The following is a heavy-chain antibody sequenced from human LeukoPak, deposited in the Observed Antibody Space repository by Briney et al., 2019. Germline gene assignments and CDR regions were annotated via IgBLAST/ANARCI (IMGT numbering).Heavy chain of an antibody. V-gene: IGHV3-21*01. J-gene: IGHJ4*02. CDR1: GFTFSIYS. Sequence: GGSLRLSCAASGFTFSIYSMNWVRQAPGKGLEWVSSISSSSSYIYYEDSVKGRFTFSRDNAKNSLYLQMNSLRAEDTAVYYCARDGERSGWYPFFDYWGQGTLVTVSS. CDR3: ARDGERSGWYPFFDY. D-gene: IGHD6-19*01. CDR2: ISSSSSYI.